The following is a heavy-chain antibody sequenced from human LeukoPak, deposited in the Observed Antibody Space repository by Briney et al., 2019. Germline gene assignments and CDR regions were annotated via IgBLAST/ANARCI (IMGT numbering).Heavy chain of an antibody. J-gene: IGHJ5*02. Sequence: SETLSLTCTVSGDSVSSGDYYWGWIRQPPGEGLEWIGSIYYDGSTFYNPSLKSRVTISLDTSRNRFSLKLSSVTAADTAVYFCGRRKYGVPFDPWGQGTLVTVSS. CDR2: IYYDGST. D-gene: IGHD5/OR15-5a*01. CDR1: GDSVSSGDYY. CDR3: GRRKYGVPFDP. V-gene: IGHV4-39*01.